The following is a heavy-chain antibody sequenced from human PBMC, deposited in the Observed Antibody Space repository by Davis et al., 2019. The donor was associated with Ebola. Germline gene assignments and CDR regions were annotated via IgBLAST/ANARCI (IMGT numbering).Heavy chain of an antibody. J-gene: IGHJ4*02. D-gene: IGHD3-10*01. CDR1: GFTFSSYA. Sequence: GESLKISCAASGFTFSSYAMSWVRQAPGKGLEWVSAISGSGGSTYYADSVKGRFTISRDNSKNTLYLQMNSLRAEDTAVYYCAKVPIEDYYGSGSLPLFDYWGQGTLVTVSS. V-gene: IGHV3-23*01. CDR3: AKVPIEDYYGSGSLPLFDY. CDR2: ISGSGGST.